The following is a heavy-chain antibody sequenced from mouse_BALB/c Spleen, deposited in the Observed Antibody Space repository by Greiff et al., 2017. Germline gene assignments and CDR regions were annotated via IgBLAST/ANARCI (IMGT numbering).Heavy chain of an antibody. CDR3: ARDYYGSSRFAY. J-gene: IGHJ3*01. CDR2: IDPANGNT. V-gene: IGHV14-3*02. D-gene: IGHD1-1*01. Sequence: EGKLMESGAELVKPGASVKLSCTASGFNIKDTYMHWVKQRPEQGLEWIGRIDPANGNTKYDPKFQGKATITADTSSNTAYLQLSSLTSEDTAVYYCARDYYGSSRFAYWGQGTLVTVSA. CDR1: GFNIKDTY.